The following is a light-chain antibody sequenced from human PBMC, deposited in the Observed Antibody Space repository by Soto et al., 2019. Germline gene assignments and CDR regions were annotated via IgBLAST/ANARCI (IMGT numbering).Light chain of an antibody. J-gene: IGLJ1*01. CDR1: SSDVGGYNY. CDR2: EVS. V-gene: IGLV2-14*01. Sequence: QSVLTQPASVSGSPGQSITISCTGTSSDVGGYNYVSWYQQHPGKAPKLMIYEVSNRPSGVSNRFSGSKSGNTASLTISGLQAEDEADYYCSSYTSSSTLDFYVSGTGTKVTVL. CDR3: SSYTSSSTLDFYV.